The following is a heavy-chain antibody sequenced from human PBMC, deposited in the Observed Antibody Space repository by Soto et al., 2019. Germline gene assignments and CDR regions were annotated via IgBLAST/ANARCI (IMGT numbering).Heavy chain of an antibody. J-gene: IGHJ4*02. CDR2: IYSGGST. Sequence: PGGSLRLSCAASGFTVSSNYMSWVRQAPGKGLEWVSVIYSGGSTYYADSVKGRFTISRDNSKNTLYLQMNSLRAEDTAVYYCARVLVVVTAIQEPYFDYWGQGTLVTVSS. CDR1: GFTVSSNY. D-gene: IGHD2-21*02. V-gene: IGHV3-53*01. CDR3: ARVLVVVTAIQEPYFDY.